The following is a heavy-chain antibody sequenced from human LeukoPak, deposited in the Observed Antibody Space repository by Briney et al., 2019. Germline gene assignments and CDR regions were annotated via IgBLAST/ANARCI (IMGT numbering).Heavy chain of an antibody. D-gene: IGHD6-13*01. Sequence: PSETLSLTCDVSGASISSNNWWSWVRPPPGKGLEWIGEIFHGGNTNYNPSLKSRVTISVDKSNNQFSLKLSSVTAADTAVYYCARNKESNSWYPVFDYWGQGTLVTVSS. J-gene: IGHJ4*02. V-gene: IGHV4-4*02. CDR3: ARNKESNSWYPVFDY. CDR2: IFHGGNT. CDR1: GASISSNNW.